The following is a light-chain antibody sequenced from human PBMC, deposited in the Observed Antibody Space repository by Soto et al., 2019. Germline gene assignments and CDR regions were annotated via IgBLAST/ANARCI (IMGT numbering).Light chain of an antibody. Sequence: QSALTQPASVSGSPGQSITISCTGTSSDVGAYDYVSWYQQHPGKAPKLMIFDVTNRPSGVSDRFSGSKSGYTASLAISGVQAGDEADYLCSSYTTNNTWVFGGGTKLTVL. J-gene: IGLJ3*02. V-gene: IGLV2-14*01. CDR3: SSYTTNNTWV. CDR1: SSDVGAYDY. CDR2: DVT.